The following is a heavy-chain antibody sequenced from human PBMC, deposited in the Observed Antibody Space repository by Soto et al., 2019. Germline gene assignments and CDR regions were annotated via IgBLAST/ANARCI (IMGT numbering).Heavy chain of an antibody. CDR3: ARAMVTIDY. V-gene: IGHV4-30-2*01. D-gene: IGHD5-18*01. J-gene: IGHJ4*02. CDR2: IHHSGST. CDR1: GGSISSGGYS. Sequence: SETLSLTCTVSGGSISSGGYSWSWIRQPPGKGLEWIGCIHHSGSTYYNPSLKSRVTISVDKSKNQFSLKLNSVTAADTAVYFCARAMVTIDYWGQGTLVTVSS.